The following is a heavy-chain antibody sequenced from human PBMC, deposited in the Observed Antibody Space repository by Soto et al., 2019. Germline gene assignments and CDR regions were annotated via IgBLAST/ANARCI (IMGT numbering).Heavy chain of an antibody. V-gene: IGHV3-74*01. CDR3: ARDPLIGTTDYGVDV. CDR1: GFTFSTYW. CDR2: INNDGSNT. D-gene: IGHD1-7*01. Sequence: EVQLVESGGGLVQPGGSLRLSCAASGFTFSTYWMHWVRQPPGKGLVWVSRINNDGSNTAYADSVKGRFTISRDNAQSTLYLHMNSLRAADTAVYYCARDPLIGTTDYGVDVWGQGTTVSVSS. J-gene: IGHJ6*02.